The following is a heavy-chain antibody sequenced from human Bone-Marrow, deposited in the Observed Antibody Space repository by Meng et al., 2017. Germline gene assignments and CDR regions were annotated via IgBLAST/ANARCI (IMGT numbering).Heavy chain of an antibody. Sequence: QVQLGQAGAEVKKPGSSVPVSCKASGGTFSSYAISWVRQAPGQGLEGMGGIIPIFGTANYAQKFQGRVTITADESTSTAYMELSSLRSEDTAVYYCARDNLKDWFDPWGQGTLVTVSS. CDR1: GGTFSSYA. CDR3: ARDNLKDWFDP. V-gene: IGHV1-69*01. J-gene: IGHJ5*02. CDR2: IIPIFGTA.